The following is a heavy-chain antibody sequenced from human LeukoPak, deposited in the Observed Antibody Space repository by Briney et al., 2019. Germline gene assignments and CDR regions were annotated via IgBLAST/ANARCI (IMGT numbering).Heavy chain of an antibody. V-gene: IGHV4-4*02. CDR3: ARVRGCSGGSCYPLYWYFDL. J-gene: IGHJ2*01. CDR2: IYHSGST. D-gene: IGHD2-15*01. CDR1: GGSISSSNW. Sequence: PSETLSLTCAVSGGSISSSNWWSWVRQPPGKGLEWIGEIYHSGSTNYNPSLKSRATMSVDTSKNQFSLKLSSVTAADTAVYYCARVRGCSGGSCYPLYWYFDLWGRGTLVTVSS.